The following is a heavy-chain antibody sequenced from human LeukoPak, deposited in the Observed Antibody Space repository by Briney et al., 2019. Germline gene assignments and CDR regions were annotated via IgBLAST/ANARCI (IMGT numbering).Heavy chain of an antibody. D-gene: IGHD6-19*01. Sequence: SETLSLTCTVSGGSIGSSSCYWGWIRQPPGKGLEWIGSIYYSGSTYYNPSLKSRVTISVDTSKNQFSLKLSSVTAADTAVYYCARQRWQQWLVPCVFDYWGQGTLVTVSS. CDR3: ARQRWQQWLVPCVFDY. J-gene: IGHJ4*02. CDR2: IYYSGST. V-gene: IGHV4-39*01. CDR1: GGSIGSSSCY.